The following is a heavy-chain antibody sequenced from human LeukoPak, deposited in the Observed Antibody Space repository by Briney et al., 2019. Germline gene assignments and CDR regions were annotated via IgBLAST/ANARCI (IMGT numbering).Heavy chain of an antibody. CDR2: ISYDGSNK. CDR1: GFTFSSYA. V-gene: IGHV3-30-3*01. Sequence: GGSLRLSCAASGFTFSSYAMHWVRQAPGKGLEWVAVISYDGSNKYYADSVKGRFTVSRDNSKNTLYLQMNSLRAEDTAVYYCARYIYGGKSYGVDVWGQGTTVTVSS. D-gene: IGHD4-23*01. J-gene: IGHJ6*02. CDR3: ARYIYGGKSYGVDV.